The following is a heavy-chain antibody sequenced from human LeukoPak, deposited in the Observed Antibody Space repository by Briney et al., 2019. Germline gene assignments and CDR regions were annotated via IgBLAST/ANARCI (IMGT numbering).Heavy chain of an antibody. J-gene: IGHJ6*02. CDR1: GFTVSSNY. V-gene: IGHV3-53*01. D-gene: IGHD3-10*01. CDR3: ARERPMVRGVAPNYYYGMDV. Sequence: GGSLRLSCAASGFTVSSNYMSWVRQAPGKGLEWVSVIYSGGSTYYADSVKGRFTISRDNSKNTLYLQMNSLRAEDTAVYYCARERPMVRGVAPNYYYGMDVWGQGTTVTVSS. CDR2: IYSGGST.